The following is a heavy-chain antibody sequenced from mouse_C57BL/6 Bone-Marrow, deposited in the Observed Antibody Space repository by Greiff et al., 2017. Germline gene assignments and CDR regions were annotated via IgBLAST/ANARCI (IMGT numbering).Heavy chain of an antibody. J-gene: IGHJ3*01. CDR1: GFTFSSYA. CDR2: ISDGGSYT. CDR3: ARGWLLRGAY. V-gene: IGHV5-4*03. D-gene: IGHD2-3*01. Sequence: EVKLVESGGGLVKPGGSLKLSCAASGFTFSSYAMSWVRQTPETRLEWVATISDGGSYTYYPDNVKGRFTISRDNAKNNLYLQMSHLKSEDTAMYYCARGWLLRGAYWGQGTLVTVSA.